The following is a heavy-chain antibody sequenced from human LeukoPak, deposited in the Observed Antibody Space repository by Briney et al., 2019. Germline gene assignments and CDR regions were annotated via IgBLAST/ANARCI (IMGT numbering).Heavy chain of an antibody. V-gene: IGHV4-39*07. Sequence: GSLRLSCAASGFTFSSYGMHWVRQAPGKGLEWIGSIYYSGSTYYNPSLKSRVTISVDTSKNQFSLRLSSVTAADTAVYYCARGRPYWYFDLWGRGTLATVSS. CDR2: IYYSGST. D-gene: IGHD6-25*01. CDR1: GFTFSSYG. J-gene: IGHJ2*01. CDR3: ARGRPYWYFDL.